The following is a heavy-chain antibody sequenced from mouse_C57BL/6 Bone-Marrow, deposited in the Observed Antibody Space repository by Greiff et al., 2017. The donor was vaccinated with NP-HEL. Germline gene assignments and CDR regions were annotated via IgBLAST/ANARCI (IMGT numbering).Heavy chain of an antibody. D-gene: IGHD4-1*01. Sequence: VQLQQSGPELVKPGASVKISCKASGYAFSSSWMNWVKQRPGKGLEWIGRIYPGDGDTNYNGKFKGKATLTADKSSSTAYMQLSSLTSEDSAVYFCARRTLTGTGDYAMDYWGQGTSVTVSS. CDR3: ARRTLTGTGDYAMDY. CDR2: IYPGDGDT. J-gene: IGHJ4*01. V-gene: IGHV1-82*01. CDR1: GYAFSSSW.